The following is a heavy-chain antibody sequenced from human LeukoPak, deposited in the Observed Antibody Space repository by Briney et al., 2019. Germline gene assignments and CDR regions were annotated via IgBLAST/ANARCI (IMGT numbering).Heavy chain of an antibody. CDR3: AREFSLDTAMVHSFDY. CDR1: GYTFTSYD. CDR2: IIPILGIA. D-gene: IGHD5-18*01. Sequence: SVKVSCKASGYTFTSYDINWARQAPGQGLEWMGRIIPILGIANYAQKFQGRVTITADKSTSTAYMELSSLRSEDTAVYYCAREFSLDTAMVHSFDYWGQGTLVTVSS. V-gene: IGHV1-69*04. J-gene: IGHJ4*02.